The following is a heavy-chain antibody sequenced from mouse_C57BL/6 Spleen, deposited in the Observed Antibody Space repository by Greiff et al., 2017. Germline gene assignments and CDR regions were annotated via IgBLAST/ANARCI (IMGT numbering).Heavy chain of an antibody. D-gene: IGHD1-1*01. Sequence: EVQGVESGPGMVKPSQSLSLTCTVTGYSITSGYDWHWIRHFPGNKLEWMGYISYSGSTNYNPSLKSRISITRDTSKNHFFLKLNSVTTEDTATYYCARDPLLQRTWYFDVWGTGTTVTGSS. CDR3: ARDPLLQRTWYFDV. CDR1: GYSITSGYD. V-gene: IGHV3-1*01. J-gene: IGHJ1*03. CDR2: ISYSGST.